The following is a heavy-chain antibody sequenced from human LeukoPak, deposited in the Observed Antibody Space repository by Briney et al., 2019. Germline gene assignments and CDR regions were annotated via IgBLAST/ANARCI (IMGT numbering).Heavy chain of an antibody. Sequence: SETLSLTCTVSGGSISSYYWSWIRQPPGKGLEWIGYIYYSGSTNYNPSPKSRVTISVDTSKNQFSLKLSSVTAADTAVYYCARDGSLVGATGAFDIWGQGTMVTVSS. CDR2: IYYSGST. J-gene: IGHJ3*02. CDR3: ARDGSLVGATGAFDI. CDR1: GGSISSYY. V-gene: IGHV4-59*01. D-gene: IGHD1-26*01.